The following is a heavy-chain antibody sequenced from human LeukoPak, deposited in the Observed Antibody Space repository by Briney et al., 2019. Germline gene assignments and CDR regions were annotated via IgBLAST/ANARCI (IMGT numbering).Heavy chain of an antibody. D-gene: IGHD6-13*01. CDR1: AYSFTPYA. CDR3: ARALAAAAGRRAGMMGD. V-gene: IGHV1-3*03. J-gene: IGHJ4*02. CDR2: INAGNGHT. Sequence: ASVKVSCKTSAYSFTPYAMHWVRQAPGQRLEWMGWINAGNGHTKYSQEFQGRVTMTRDMSTSTVYMELSSLRSEDTAVYYCARALAAAAGRRAGMMGDWGQGTLVTVSS.